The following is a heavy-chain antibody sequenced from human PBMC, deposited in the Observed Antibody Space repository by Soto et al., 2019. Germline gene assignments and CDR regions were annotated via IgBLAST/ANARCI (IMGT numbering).Heavy chain of an antibody. D-gene: IGHD3-3*01. CDR2: ISGSGGST. CDR1: GFTFSSYA. J-gene: IGHJ6*02. CDR3: AKGTSGGNYDFWSGPTYYYYGMDV. V-gene: IGHV3-23*01. Sequence: GGSLRLSCAASGFTFSSYAMSWVRQAPGKGLEWVSAISGSGGSTYYADYVKGRFTISRNNSKNTLYLQMKSPRAVDTAVYYCAKGTSGGNYDFWSGPTYYYYGMDVWGQGTTVTVSS.